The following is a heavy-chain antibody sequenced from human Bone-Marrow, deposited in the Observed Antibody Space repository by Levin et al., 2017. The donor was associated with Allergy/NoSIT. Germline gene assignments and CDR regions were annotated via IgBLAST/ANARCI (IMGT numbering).Heavy chain of an antibody. J-gene: IGHJ1*01. CDR2: ISRTGSFI. CDR3: ATDADQFCNSASCSFPHYLQH. Sequence: GESLKISCKTSGFNFNQYAMNWVRQAPGKGLEWVAYISRTGSFIYDADFAKGRFIISRDNVEDSLFLQMKSLRDEDTAIYYCATDADQFCNSASCSFPHYLQHLGQGTLVTVSS. D-gene: IGHD2-2*01. V-gene: IGHV3-48*03. CDR1: GFNFNQYA.